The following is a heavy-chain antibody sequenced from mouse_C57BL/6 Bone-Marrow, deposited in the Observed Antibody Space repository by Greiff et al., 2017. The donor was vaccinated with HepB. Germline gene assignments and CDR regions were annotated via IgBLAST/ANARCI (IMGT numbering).Heavy chain of an antibody. Sequence: EVQRVESGGGLVQPGGSLKLSCAASGFTFSDYYMYWVRQTPEKRLEWVAYISNGGGSTYYPDTVKGRFTISRDNAKNTLYLQMSRLKSEDPAMYYCARLSYDGSYYAMDYWGQGTSVTVSS. D-gene: IGHD2-3*01. CDR2: ISNGGGST. J-gene: IGHJ4*01. CDR3: ARLSYDGSYYAMDY. CDR1: GFTFSDYY. V-gene: IGHV5-12*01.